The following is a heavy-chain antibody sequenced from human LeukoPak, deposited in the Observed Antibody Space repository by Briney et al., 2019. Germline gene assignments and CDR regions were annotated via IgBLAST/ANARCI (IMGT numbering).Heavy chain of an antibody. D-gene: IGHD3-22*01. CDR2: IKSKTDGGTT. V-gene: IGHV3-15*01. CDR3: TTLPHYCYTHADQDY. Sequence: GGSLRLSCAASGFTFSNAWMSWVRQAPGKGLEWVGRIKSKTDGGTTDYAAPVKGRFTISRDDSKNTLYLQMNSLKTEDTAVYYCTTLPHYCYTHADQDYWGQGTLVTVSS. CDR1: GFTFSNAW. J-gene: IGHJ4*02.